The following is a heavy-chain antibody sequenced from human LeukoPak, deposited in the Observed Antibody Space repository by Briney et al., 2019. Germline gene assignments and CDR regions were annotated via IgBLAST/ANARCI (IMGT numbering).Heavy chain of an antibody. Sequence: AGGSLRLSCAASGFTFSSHWMHWVRQAPGKGLVWVSRIKSDGSSTNYADSVKGRFTISRDNAKNTLYLQMNSLRAEDTALYYCVSYLWFGETLIDYWGQGTPVTVSS. CDR2: IKSDGSST. CDR3: VSYLWFGETLIDY. V-gene: IGHV3-74*01. CDR1: GFTFSSHW. J-gene: IGHJ4*02. D-gene: IGHD3-10*01.